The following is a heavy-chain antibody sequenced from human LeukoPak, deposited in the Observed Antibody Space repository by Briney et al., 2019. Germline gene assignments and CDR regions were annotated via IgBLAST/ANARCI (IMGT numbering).Heavy chain of an antibody. J-gene: IGHJ6*02. CDR3: ARDGLPAKDYYYGMDV. CDR1: GYTFTGYY. V-gene: IGHV1-2*04. D-gene: IGHD2-2*01. CDR2: INPNSGGT. Sequence: ASVKVSCKASGYTFTGYYMHWVRQAPGQGLEWMGWINPNSGGTNYAQKFQGWVTMTRDTSISTAYMELSRLRSDDTAVYYCARDGLPAKDYYYGMDVWGQGTTVTVSS.